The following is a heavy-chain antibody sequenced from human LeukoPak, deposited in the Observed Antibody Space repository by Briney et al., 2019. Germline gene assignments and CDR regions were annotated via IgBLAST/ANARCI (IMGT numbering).Heavy chain of an antibody. CDR1: GGSISGYY. J-gene: IGHJ6*03. Sequence: SETLSLTCTVSGGSISGYYWSWIRQPPGKGLEWIGYIYYSGSSNYNPSLKSRVIISLDTSKNQFSLNLSSVTAADTAVYYCARSPHYYYVDVWGKGTTVTVSS. CDR2: IYYSGSS. CDR3: ARSPHYYYVDV. V-gene: IGHV4-59*01.